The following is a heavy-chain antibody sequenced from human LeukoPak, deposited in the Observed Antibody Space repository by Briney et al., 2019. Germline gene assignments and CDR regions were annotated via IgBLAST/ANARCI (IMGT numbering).Heavy chain of an antibody. J-gene: IGHJ4*02. CDR3: ASLIYDSSGYYFDS. CDR2: THYSGST. D-gene: IGHD3-22*01. V-gene: IGHV4-59*08. CDR1: GGSISTYS. Sequence: PSETLSLTCTVSGGSISTYSWTWIRQSPGKGLEWMGYTHYSGSTNHSPSLKSRLTISVDTSKNQFSLKLSSVTAADTAVYYCASLIYDSSGYYFDSWGQGTLVTVSS.